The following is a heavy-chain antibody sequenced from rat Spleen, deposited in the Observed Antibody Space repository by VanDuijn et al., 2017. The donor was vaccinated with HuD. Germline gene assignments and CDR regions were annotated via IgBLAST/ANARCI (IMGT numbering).Heavy chain of an antibody. V-gene: IGHV3-1*01. CDR2: ISYSGST. CDR3: ARGKAYYYSRAIWEYFDY. D-gene: IGHD1-2*01. J-gene: IGHJ2*01. CDR1: GYSITSNY. Sequence: EVQLQESGPGLVKPSQSLSLTCSVTGYSITSNYWDWIRKFPGNKMEWIGHISYSGSTSYNPSLKSRISITRDTSKNQFFLQLNSVTTEDTATYYCARGKAYYYSRAIWEYFDYWGQGVMVTVSS.